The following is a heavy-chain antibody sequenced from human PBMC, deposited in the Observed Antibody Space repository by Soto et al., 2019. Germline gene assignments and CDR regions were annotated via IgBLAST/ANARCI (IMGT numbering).Heavy chain of an antibody. D-gene: IGHD3-22*01. V-gene: IGHV3-48*03. CDR1: GFTFSSYE. Sequence: EVQLVESGGGLVQPGGSLRLSCAASGFTFSSYEMNWVRQAPGKGLEWVSYISSSGSTIYYADSVKGRFTISRDNAKNSLYRQMNSLRAEDTAVYYCARGPHYYDSSGYPRLGAFDIWGQGTMVTVSS. J-gene: IGHJ3*02. CDR3: ARGPHYYDSSGYPRLGAFDI. CDR2: ISSSGSTI.